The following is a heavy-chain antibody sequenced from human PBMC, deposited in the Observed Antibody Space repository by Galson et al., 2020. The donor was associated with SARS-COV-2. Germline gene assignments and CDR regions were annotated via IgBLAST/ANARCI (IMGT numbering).Heavy chain of an antibody. J-gene: IGHJ5*02. CDR1: GYTLTELS. CDR2: FDPEDGET. CDR3: ATAPGIAAAYTGWFDP. V-gene: IGHV1-24*01. D-gene: IGHD6-13*01. Sequence: ASVKVSCKVSGYTLTELSMHWVRQAPGKGLEWMGGFDPEDGETIYAQKFQGRVTMTEDTSTDTAYMELSSLRSEDTAVYYCATAPGIAAAYTGWFDPWGQGTLVTVSS.